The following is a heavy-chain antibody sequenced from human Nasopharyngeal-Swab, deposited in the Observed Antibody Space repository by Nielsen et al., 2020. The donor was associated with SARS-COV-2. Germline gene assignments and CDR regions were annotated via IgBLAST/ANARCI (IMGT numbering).Heavy chain of an antibody. V-gene: IGHV3-11*04. D-gene: IGHD3-16*02. CDR2: ISSSGSTI. Sequence: GESLKISCAASGFTFSDYYMSWIRQAPGKGLEWVSYISSSGSTIYYADSVKGRFTISRDNAKNSLYLQMNSLRAEDTAVYYCARAHGDYDYVWGSCRYTPETLDYWGQGTLVTVSS. CDR1: GFTFSDYY. J-gene: IGHJ4*02. CDR3: ARAHGDYDYVWGSCRYTPETLDY.